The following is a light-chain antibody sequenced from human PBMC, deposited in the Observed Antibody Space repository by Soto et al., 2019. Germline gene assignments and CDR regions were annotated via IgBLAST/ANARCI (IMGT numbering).Light chain of an antibody. J-gene: IGKJ5*01. Sequence: LSXGXXXTXSCRASQSVSGYLAWYQQKPGQAPRLLIYDASKRATGIPARFSGSGFGTDFTLTISRLEPEDFALYYCQHYHNGQPITFGLGTRLEN. CDR1: QSVSGY. CDR2: DAS. CDR3: QHYHNGQPIT. V-gene: IGKV3-11*01.